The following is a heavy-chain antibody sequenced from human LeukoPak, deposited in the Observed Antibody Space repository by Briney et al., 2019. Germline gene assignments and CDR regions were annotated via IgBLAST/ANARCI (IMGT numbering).Heavy chain of an antibody. V-gene: IGHV1-18*01. CDR1: GYTFTSYG. CDR2: ISTYNGNS. J-gene: IGHJ3*02. CDR3: ARDHGFHFDI. Sequence: GASVKVSCKASGYTFTSYGISWVRQAPGQGLEWMGWISTYNGNSNYAQKLQDRVTMTTDTSTSTAFMELRSLRSDDTAVYYCARDHGFHFDIWGQGTMVTVSS.